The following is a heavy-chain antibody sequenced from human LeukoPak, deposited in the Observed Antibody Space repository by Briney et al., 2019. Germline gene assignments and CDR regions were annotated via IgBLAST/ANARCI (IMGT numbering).Heavy chain of an antibody. V-gene: IGHV4-34*01. J-gene: IGHJ4*02. CDR3: ARRVRSSLRLFDY. CDR1: GGSFSGYY. CDR2: INHSGST. D-gene: IGHD5/OR15-5a*01. Sequence: SETLSLTCAVYGGSFSGYYWSWIRQPPGKGLEWIGEINHSGSTNYNPSLKSRVTISVDTSKNQFSLKLSSVTGADTAVYYCARRVRSSLRLFDYWGQGTLVTVSS.